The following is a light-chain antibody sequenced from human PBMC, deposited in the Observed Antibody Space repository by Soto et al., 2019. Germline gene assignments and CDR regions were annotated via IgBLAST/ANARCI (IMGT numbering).Light chain of an antibody. CDR2: EGT. J-gene: IGLJ3*02. CDR3: CSYAGRSTLL. CDR1: SGDVGSYNL. V-gene: IGLV2-23*01. Sequence: ALTQPASVSGSPGQSITISCTGTSGDVGSYNLVSWYQQHPGKAPKLMIYEGTKRPSGVSNRFSGSKSGNRASLTISGLRAEDEGDYYCCSYAGRSTLLFGGGTKVTVL.